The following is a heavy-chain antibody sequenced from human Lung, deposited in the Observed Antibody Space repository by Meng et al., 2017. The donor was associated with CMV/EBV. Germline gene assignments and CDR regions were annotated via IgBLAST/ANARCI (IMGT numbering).Heavy chain of an antibody. CDR3: ARDNEDPEGYQLLYNRESWFDP. CDR2: INPSGGST. D-gene: IGHD2-2*02. Sequence: ASVXVSXKASGYTFTSYYMHWVRQAPGQGLEWMGIINPSGGSTSYAQKFQGRVTMTRDTSTSTVYMELSSLRSEDTAVYYCARDNEDPEGYQLLYNRESWFDPXGQGXLVTVSS. V-gene: IGHV1-46*01. CDR1: GYTFTSYY. J-gene: IGHJ5*02.